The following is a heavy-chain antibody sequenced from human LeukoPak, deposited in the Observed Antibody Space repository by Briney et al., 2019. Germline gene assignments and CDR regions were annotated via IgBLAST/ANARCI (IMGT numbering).Heavy chain of an antibody. CDR2: ITRSSSTI. V-gene: IGHV3-48*01. J-gene: IGHJ3*02. CDR3: ATADRGAFDI. Sequence: GGSLRLSCAVSGFAFSWYSMNWVRQAPGKGLEWLSYITRSSSTIYYADSVKGRFTISRDNAKNSLYLQMNSLRVDDTAVYYCATADRGAFDIWGQGTMVIVSS. CDR1: GFAFSWYS.